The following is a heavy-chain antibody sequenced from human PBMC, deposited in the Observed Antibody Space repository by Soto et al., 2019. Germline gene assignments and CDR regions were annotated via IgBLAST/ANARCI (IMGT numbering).Heavy chain of an antibody. CDR3: AAAARNWFDP. V-gene: IGHV1-69*01. Sequence: QVQLVQSGSEVKKPGSSVKVSCKASGGTFSSYSISWVRQAPGQGLEWMGGILPIFGTANYAQKFQGSVTIAADESTSTAYMELSSLRSEDTAVYYCAAAARNWFDPWGQGTLVTVSS. D-gene: IGHD2-2*01. J-gene: IGHJ5*02. CDR2: ILPIFGTA. CDR1: GGTFSSYS.